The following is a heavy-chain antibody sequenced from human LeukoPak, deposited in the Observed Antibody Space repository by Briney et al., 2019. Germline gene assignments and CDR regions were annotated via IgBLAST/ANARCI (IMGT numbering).Heavy chain of an antibody. V-gene: IGHV3-23*01. J-gene: IGHJ4*02. CDR1: GFTFDDYA. Sequence: PGRSLRLSCAASGFTFDDYAMHWVRQAPGKGLEWVSGISGSGDDTYYADSVKGRFTISRDDSKITLYLQVNSLRAEDTAVYYCAKIEAYYYDSSGYPDYWGQGTLVTVSS. CDR3: AKIEAYYYDSSGYPDY. D-gene: IGHD3-22*01. CDR2: ISGSGDDT.